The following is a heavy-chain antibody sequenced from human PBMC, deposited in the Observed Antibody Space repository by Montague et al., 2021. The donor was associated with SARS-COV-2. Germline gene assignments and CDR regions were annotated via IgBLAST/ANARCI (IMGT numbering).Heavy chain of an antibody. V-gene: IGHV4-39*01. J-gene: IGHJ3*02. Sequence: SETLSLTCTVSGGSIGNNTNYWDWIRQPPGKGLEWIGSLSYSGTTYYKPCVKSRVTISVDTSKNQFSLKLGSVTAADTAVYFCARRGRESAILTGTRDGFDIWGRGTMVTVSS. D-gene: IGHD3-9*01. CDR3: ARRGRESAILTGTRDGFDI. CDR2: LSYSGTT. CDR1: GGSIGNNTNY.